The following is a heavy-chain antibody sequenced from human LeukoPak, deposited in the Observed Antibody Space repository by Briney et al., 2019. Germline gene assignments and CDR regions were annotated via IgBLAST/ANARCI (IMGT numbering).Heavy chain of an antibody. CDR3: AREGLGGFLEWSYDY. Sequence: SVKVSCKASGGTFSSYAISWVRQTPGQGLEWMGGIIPIFGTANYAQKFQGRVTITADESTSTAYMELSSLRSEDTAVYYCAREGLGGFLEWSYDYWGQGTLVTVSS. J-gene: IGHJ4*02. CDR2: IIPIFGTA. V-gene: IGHV1-69*13. CDR1: GGTFSSYA. D-gene: IGHD3-3*01.